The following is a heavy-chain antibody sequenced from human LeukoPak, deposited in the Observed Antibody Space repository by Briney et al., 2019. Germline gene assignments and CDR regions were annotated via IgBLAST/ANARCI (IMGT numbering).Heavy chain of an antibody. CDR2: IRYDGSNK. CDR1: GFTFSSYA. Sequence: GGSLRVSCAASGFTFSSYAMNWVRQAPGKGLEWVAFIRYDGSNKYYADSMKGRFTISRDNSKNTLYLQMKSLRAEDTAVYYCARGEADLDYWGQGTLVTVSS. CDR3: ARGEADLDY. V-gene: IGHV3-30*02. D-gene: IGHD1-26*01. J-gene: IGHJ4*02.